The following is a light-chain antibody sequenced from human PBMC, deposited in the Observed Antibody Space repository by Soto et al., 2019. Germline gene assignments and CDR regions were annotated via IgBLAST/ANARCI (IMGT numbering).Light chain of an antibody. CDR1: QSLVYTDGHTY. CDR2: KVS. CDR3: MQGTHWPFT. V-gene: IGKV2-30*01. Sequence: DGVMTQSPLSLPVTLGQPASISCRSSQSLVYTDGHTYLTWFQQRPGQSPRRLIYKVSYRDSGVPDRFSGGGSDTDFTLKISRVGAEDVEIYYCMQGTHWPFTFGPGTKVDIK. J-gene: IGKJ3*01.